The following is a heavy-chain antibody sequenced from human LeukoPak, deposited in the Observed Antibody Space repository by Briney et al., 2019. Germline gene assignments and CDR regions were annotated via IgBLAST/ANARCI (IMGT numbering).Heavy chain of an antibody. CDR3: TTDRDLRWFYF. J-gene: IGHJ4*02. CDR1: DNSAYSTGFS. Sequence: SETLFLTCTIYDNSAYSTGFSSGWIRQPPGKGLEWIGRFSHGGSTFYNPSLKSQATISGDPSEQQFSLRLSSVTAADTAVYYCTTDRDLRWFYFWGRGTLVAVSS. CDR2: FSHGGST. D-gene: IGHD2-21*01. V-gene: IGHV4-39*07.